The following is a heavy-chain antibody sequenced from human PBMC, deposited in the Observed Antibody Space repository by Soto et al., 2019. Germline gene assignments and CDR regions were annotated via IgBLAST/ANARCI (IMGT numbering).Heavy chain of an antibody. D-gene: IGHD6-19*01. J-gene: IGHJ3*02. V-gene: IGHV4-59*01. CDR1: GGSISSYY. CDR3: ARAEQWLGGDAFDI. CDR2: IYYSGST. Sequence: SETLSLTCTVSGGSISSYYWSWIRQPPGKGLEWIGYIYYSGSTNYNPSLKSRVTISVDTSKNQFSLKLSSVTAADTAVYYCARAEQWLGGDAFDIWGQGTMVTVSS.